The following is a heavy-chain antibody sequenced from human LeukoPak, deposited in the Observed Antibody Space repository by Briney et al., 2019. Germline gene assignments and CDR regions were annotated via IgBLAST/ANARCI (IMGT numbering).Heavy chain of an antibody. CDR3: ARDRGYVLGARGPFDY. D-gene: IGHD3-10*02. J-gene: IGHJ4*02. V-gene: IGHV3-74*01. Sequence: PGGSLRLSCAASGFIFSSYWMYWVRQAPGEGLVWVSRIKPDGSSTSYADSVKGRFTISRDNAKNTLYLQMNSLRAEDTAIYYCARDRGYVLGARGPFDYWGQGTLVTVSS. CDR1: GFIFSSYW. CDR2: IKPDGSST.